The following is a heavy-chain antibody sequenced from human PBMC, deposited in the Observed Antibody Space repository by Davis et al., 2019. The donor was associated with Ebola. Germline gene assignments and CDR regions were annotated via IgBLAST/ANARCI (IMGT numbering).Heavy chain of an antibody. Sequence: GGSLRLSCVGSGFTFDDYAMHWVRQIAGKGLEWVASISWNSDGVGYADFVEGRFTISRDNSKNTLYLQMNSLRAEDTAVYYCAKDLWYYGSGSYPYYYYGMDVWGKGTTVTVSS. D-gene: IGHD3-10*01. CDR1: GFTFDDYA. V-gene: IGHV3-9*01. CDR3: AKDLWYYGSGSYPYYYYGMDV. J-gene: IGHJ6*04. CDR2: ISWNSDGV.